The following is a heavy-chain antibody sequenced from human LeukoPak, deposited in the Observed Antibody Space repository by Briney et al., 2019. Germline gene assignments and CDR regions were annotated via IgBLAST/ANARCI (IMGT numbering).Heavy chain of an antibody. J-gene: IGHJ4*02. CDR2: IKQDESEK. Sequence: GGSLRLSCAASGFTFSSYWMSWVRQAPGKGLEWVANIKQDESEKYYVDSVEGRFTISRDNAKNSLYLQMNSLRAEDTAIYYCARDWITYSTRWYVSAFDYWGQGTLVTVSS. D-gene: IGHD6-13*01. CDR1: GFTFSSYW. CDR3: ARDWITYSTRWYVSAFDY. V-gene: IGHV3-7*01.